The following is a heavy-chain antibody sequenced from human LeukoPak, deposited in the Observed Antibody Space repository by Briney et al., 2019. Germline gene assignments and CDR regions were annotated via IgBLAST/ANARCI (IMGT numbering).Heavy chain of an antibody. CDR2: IIPIFGTA. J-gene: IGHJ4*02. V-gene: IGHV1-69*05. CDR1: GGTFSSYA. Sequence: ASVKVSCRASGGTFSSYAISWVRQAPGQGLEWMGGIIPIFGTANYAQKFQGRVTITTDESTSTAYMELSSLRSEDTAVYYCAREVRGDIDYWGQGTLVTVSS. CDR3: AREVRGDIDY. D-gene: IGHD3-10*01.